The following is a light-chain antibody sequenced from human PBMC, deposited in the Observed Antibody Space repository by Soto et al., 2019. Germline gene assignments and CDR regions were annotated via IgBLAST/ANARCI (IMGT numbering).Light chain of an antibody. CDR2: EVS. J-gene: IGLJ1*01. CDR1: SSDVGSYNL. Sequence: QSVLAQPASVSGSPGQSITISCTGTSSDVGSYNLVSWYQQHPGKAPKVMIYEVSKRPSGVSNRFSGSKSGNTASLTISGLQAEDEADYYCCSYAGSSTVFGTGTKVNVL. CDR3: CSYAGSSTV. V-gene: IGLV2-23*02.